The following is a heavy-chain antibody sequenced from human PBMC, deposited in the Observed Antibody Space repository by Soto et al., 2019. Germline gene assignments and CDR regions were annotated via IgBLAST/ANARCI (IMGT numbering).Heavy chain of an antibody. CDR2: ILVDGRT. CDR1: GFPGGSYD. V-gene: IGHV3-23*01. J-gene: IGHJ3*01. CDR3: AKATATGGAAFDF. Sequence: EVQMLASGGGLAQPGGSLRLSCAASGFPGGSYDMTWVRQAPGKGLEGVSTILVDGRTFYVDSVKGRFTISRDNSRNTVYLQMNSLSAGDSALYYCAKATATGGAAFDFCGQGTMVTVSS. D-gene: IGHD2-8*02.